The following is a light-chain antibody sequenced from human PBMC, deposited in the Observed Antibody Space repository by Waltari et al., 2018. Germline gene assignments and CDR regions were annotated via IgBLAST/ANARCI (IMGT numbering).Light chain of an antibody. CDR2: GVS. CDR1: SSALGSYNH. CDR3: SSYTSSDKYV. V-gene: IGLV2-18*02. Sequence: QSALTQPPSVSGSPGQSVTISCTGTSSALGSYNHISWYQQTPGTAPKIVISGVSNRPSGVPDRFAGSKTGNTASLTISGLQAEDDADYYCSSYTSSDKYVFGTGTKVTVL. J-gene: IGLJ1*01.